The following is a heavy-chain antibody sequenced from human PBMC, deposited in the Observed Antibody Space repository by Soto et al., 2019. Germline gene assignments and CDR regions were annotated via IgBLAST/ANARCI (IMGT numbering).Heavy chain of an antibody. Sequence: QVQLVQSGAEVKKPGSSVKDSCKASGGTFNSYAISWVRQAPGQGLEWMGGIIPFFGTPNYAQKFQGRVTITADESTSTAYMDLSSLRSEYTAVYYCARYRGRATGTTPYYYGMDVWGQGTTVTVSS. CDR2: IIPFFGTP. CDR1: GGTFNSYA. CDR3: ARYRGRATGTTPYYYGMDV. D-gene: IGHD1-7*01. J-gene: IGHJ6*02. V-gene: IGHV1-69*12.